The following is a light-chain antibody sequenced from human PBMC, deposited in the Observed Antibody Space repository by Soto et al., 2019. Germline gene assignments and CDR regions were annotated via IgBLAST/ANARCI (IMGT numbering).Light chain of an antibody. CDR1: QSVSISY. V-gene: IGKV3-20*01. Sequence: EIVLTQSPGTLSLFPGERATLSCRASQSVSISYLAWYQQKPGQAPRLLIYGASSRATGIPDRFSGSGSGTDFTLTISRLEPEDFAVYYCQQYSSSPLYTFGQGTKLEIK. CDR2: GAS. CDR3: QQYSSSPLYT. J-gene: IGKJ2*01.